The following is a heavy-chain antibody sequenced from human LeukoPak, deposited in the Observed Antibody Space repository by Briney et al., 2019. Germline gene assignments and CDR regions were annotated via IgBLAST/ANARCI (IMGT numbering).Heavy chain of an antibody. CDR2: INGGGTTT. CDR3: ARGVAVSSRIAAV. J-gene: IGHJ4*02. CDR1: GFTFSSYA. V-gene: IGHV3-23*01. Sequence: GGSPRLSCAASGFTFSSYAMSWVRQAPGKGLEWVSAINGGGTTTSYADSVKGRFTISRDNSKNTLYLQMNSLGAEDTAVYYCARGVAVSSRIAAVWGQGTLVTVSS. D-gene: IGHD6-25*01.